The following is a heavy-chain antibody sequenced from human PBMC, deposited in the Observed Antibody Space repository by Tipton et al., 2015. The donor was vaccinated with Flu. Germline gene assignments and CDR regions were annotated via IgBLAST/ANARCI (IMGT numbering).Heavy chain of an antibody. CDR1: GDSISSDYY. V-gene: IGHV4-38-2*02. Sequence: TLSLTCTISGDSISSDYYWGWIRQPPGKGLEWIGTLHYSGPTYYNPSLKSRITTSADTSKNHFSLKLTSVTAADTAVYYCARSLGRTVAGEADYFDYWGQGILVTVSS. D-gene: IGHD6-19*01. CDR3: ARSLGRTVAGEADYFDY. CDR2: LHYSGPT. J-gene: IGHJ4*02.